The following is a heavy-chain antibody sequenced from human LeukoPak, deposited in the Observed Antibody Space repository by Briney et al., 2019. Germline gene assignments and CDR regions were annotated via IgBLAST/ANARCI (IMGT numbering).Heavy chain of an antibody. CDR2: ISADNGNT. CDR1: GYTFTSYA. J-gene: IGHJ4*02. CDR3: ARLYLPATRFDY. V-gene: IGHV1-18*01. Sequence: ASVKVSCKASGYTFTSYAISWVRQAPGQGLEWMGWISADNGNTDYAQRFQGRVTMTTDTSTSTAYMELRSLRSDDTAVYYCARLYLPATRFDYWGQGTLVTVSS. D-gene: IGHD5-24*01.